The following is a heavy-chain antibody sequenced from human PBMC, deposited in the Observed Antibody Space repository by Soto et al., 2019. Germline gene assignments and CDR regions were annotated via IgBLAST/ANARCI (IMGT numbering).Heavy chain of an antibody. CDR3: ASDQYYYDSSGSDAFDI. J-gene: IGHJ3*02. CDR2: IWYDGSNK. Sequence: QVQLVESGGGVVQPGRSLRLSCAASGFTFSSYGMHWVRQAPGKGLEWVAVIWYDGSNKYYADSVKGRFTISRDNSKNELSLKMNCLRAEDTAVYDCASDQYYYDSSGSDAFDIWGQGTMVTVSS. D-gene: IGHD3-22*01. CDR1: GFTFSSYG. V-gene: IGHV3-33*01.